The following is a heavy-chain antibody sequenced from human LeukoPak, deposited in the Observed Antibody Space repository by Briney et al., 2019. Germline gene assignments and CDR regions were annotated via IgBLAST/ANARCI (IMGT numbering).Heavy chain of an antibody. CDR3: AREGRMITFGGVIVIPYYFDY. J-gene: IGHJ4*02. CDR1: GFTFSSYG. D-gene: IGHD3-16*02. V-gene: IGHV3-23*01. Sequence: PGGSLRLSCAASGFTFSSYGMSWVRQAPGKGLEWVSAISGSGGSTYYADSVKGRFTISRDNSKNTLYLQMNSLRAEDTAVYYCAREGRMITFGGVIVIPYYFDYWGQGTLVTVSS. CDR2: ISGSGGST.